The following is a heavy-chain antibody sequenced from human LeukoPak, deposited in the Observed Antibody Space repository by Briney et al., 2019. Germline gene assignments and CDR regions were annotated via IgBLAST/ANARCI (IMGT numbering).Heavy chain of an antibody. CDR2: IYPGDSRI. Sequence: GESLKISCQGFGYSFTSYWIGWVRQMPGKGMEWMGVIYPGDSRIRYNPSFQGQVTISVDKSISTAYLHWVSLKASDTAMYYCACRDLTSTWSFPWGQGTLVTVSS. D-gene: IGHD6-13*01. CDR3: ACRDLTSTWSFP. V-gene: IGHV5-51*01. J-gene: IGHJ5*02. CDR1: GYSFTSYW.